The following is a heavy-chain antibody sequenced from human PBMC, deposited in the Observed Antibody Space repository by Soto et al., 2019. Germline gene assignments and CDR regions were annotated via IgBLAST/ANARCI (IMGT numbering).Heavy chain of an antibody. J-gene: IGHJ4*02. V-gene: IGHV3-23*01. CDR3: AKYANSETATTWGGDLDS. Sequence: EVHLLESGGGLVQPGGSLRLSCAASGFTFNNYAMSWVRQAPGTGLEGVSSISGSGINTYYADSVKGRFTISRDNSKNTLYLQMTSLRAEDTAVYYCAKYANSETATTWGGDLDSWGQGTLVTVSS. CDR2: ISGSGINT. CDR1: GFTFNNYA. D-gene: IGHD1-1*01.